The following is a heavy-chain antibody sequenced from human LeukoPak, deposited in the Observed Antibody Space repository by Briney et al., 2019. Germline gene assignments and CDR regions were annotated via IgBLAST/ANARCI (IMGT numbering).Heavy chain of an antibody. CDR1: GFTFSSYS. J-gene: IGHJ4*02. D-gene: IGHD2-2*01. Sequence: GGSLRLSCAASGFTFSSYSMNWVRQAPGKGLEWVSSISSSSSYIYYADSVKGRFTISRDNAKNSLYLQMNSLRAEDTAVYYCARGDIVVVPAVPFDYWGQGTLVTVSS. CDR3: ARGDIVVVPAVPFDY. CDR2: ISSSSSYI. V-gene: IGHV3-21*01.